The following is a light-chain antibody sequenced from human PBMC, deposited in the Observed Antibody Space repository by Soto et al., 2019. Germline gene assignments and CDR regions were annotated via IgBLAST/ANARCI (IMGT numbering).Light chain of an antibody. CDR2: GPD. CDR3: AAWDDSLNAYV. J-gene: IGLJ1*01. Sequence: QSVLTQPPSAFGTPGQRVTISCSGGSSNIGKNTVNWYQHVPGTAPELLIYGPDQRPSGVPDRFSESKSGTSASLAISGLQSEDEADYYCAAWDDSLNAYVFGTGTKVTVL. CDR1: SSNIGKNT. V-gene: IGLV1-44*01.